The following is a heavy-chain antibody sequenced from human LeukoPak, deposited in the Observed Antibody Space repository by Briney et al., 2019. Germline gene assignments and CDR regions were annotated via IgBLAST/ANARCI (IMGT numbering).Heavy chain of an antibody. D-gene: IGHD2-15*01. Sequence: PGGSLRLSCAASGFTFSSYSMSWVRQAPGKWREWVSYIRSRSSTIYYADSVKGRFTISRDNAKNSLYLQMSSVRAEDTAVYYCAREGHHCSGGSCSSRWFDPWGQGTLVTVSS. V-gene: IGHV3-48*01. CDR1: GFTFSSYS. CDR3: AREGHHCSGGSCSSRWFDP. CDR2: IRSRSSTI. J-gene: IGHJ5*02.